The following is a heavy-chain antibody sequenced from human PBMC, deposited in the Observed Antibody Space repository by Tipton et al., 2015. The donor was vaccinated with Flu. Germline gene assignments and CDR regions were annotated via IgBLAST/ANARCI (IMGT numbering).Heavy chain of an antibody. CDR2: IYYSGTT. CDR1: GGSISRSHYS. CDR3: ARDLRGYSGYTGGDAFDM. D-gene: IGHD5-12*01. V-gene: IGHV4-39*07. Sequence: TLSLTCTVSGGSISRSHYSWGWIRQPPGKGLEWIGNIYYSGTTYYNPSLKSRVTISVDTSKNQFSLRLTSMTAADTALYYCARDLRGYSGYTGGDAFDMWGRGIMVFVSS. J-gene: IGHJ3*02.